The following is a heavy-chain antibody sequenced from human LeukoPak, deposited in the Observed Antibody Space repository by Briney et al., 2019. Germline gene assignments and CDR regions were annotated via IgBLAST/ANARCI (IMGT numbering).Heavy chain of an antibody. Sequence: ASVKVSCKASGYTFTSYAMHWVRQAPGQRLEWMGWINAGNGNTKYSQKFQGRVTITRDTSASTAYMELSSLRSEDTAAYYCARDSCSSTSCYLFDYWGQGTLVTVSS. D-gene: IGHD2-2*01. CDR2: INAGNGNT. V-gene: IGHV1-3*01. CDR3: ARDSCSSTSCYLFDY. J-gene: IGHJ4*02. CDR1: GYTFTSYA.